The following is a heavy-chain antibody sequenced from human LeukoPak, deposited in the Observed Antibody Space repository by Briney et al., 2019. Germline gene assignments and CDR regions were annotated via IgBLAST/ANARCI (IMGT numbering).Heavy chain of an antibody. CDR1: GFTFSSYW. J-gene: IGHJ4*02. V-gene: IGHV3-7*04. CDR2: IKQDGSEK. D-gene: IGHD1-1*01. Sequence: GGSLRLSCAASGFTFSSYWMSWVRQAPGKGLEWVANIKQDGSEKYYVDSVKGRFTISRDNAKNSLYLQMNSLRAEDTAVYYCATDPGHWSPTYYFDYWGQGTLVTVSS. CDR3: ATDPGHWSPTYYFDY.